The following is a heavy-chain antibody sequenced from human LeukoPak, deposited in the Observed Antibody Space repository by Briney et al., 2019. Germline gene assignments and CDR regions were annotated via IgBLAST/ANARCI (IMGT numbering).Heavy chain of an antibody. CDR1: GGSFSGYY. D-gene: IGHD5-12*01. CDR3: ARGAGYAIGY. J-gene: IGHJ4*02. V-gene: IGHV4-34*01. CDR2: INHSGST. Sequence: SETLSLTCAVYGGSFSGYYWCWIRQPPGKGLEWIGEINHSGSTNYNPSLKSRVTISVDTSKNQFSLKLSSVTAADTAVYYCARGAGYAIGYWGQGTLVTVSS.